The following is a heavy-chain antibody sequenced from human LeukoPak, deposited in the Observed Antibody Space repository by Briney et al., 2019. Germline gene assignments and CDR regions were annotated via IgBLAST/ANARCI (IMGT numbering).Heavy chain of an antibody. D-gene: IGHD2-2*01. V-gene: IGHV3-7*01. CDR3: ARDGLSAALDR. Sequence: GGSLRLSCVSSGFRFSSFYMSWVRQAPGMGLEWVANIKQDGSEKYYVDSVKGRFTISRDNAKNPLYLQMSSLRDEDTAVYYCARDGLSAALDRWGQGTLVTVPS. J-gene: IGHJ5*02. CDR2: IKQDGSEK. CDR1: GFRFSSFY.